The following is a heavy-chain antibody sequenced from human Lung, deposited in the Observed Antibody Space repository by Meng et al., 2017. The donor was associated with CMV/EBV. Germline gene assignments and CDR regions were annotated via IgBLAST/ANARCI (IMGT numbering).Heavy chain of an antibody. CDR3: ARDLYNSYSTSTDYYPYYFDY. J-gene: IGHJ4*02. CDR2: ISRSGDST. V-gene: IGHV3-23*01. Sequence: AQLLESGGHLVQPGGSLRLSCAASGFNFNTYAMTWVRQAPGKGLEWVSAISRSGDSTYYADSVKGRFTISRDNSKNTLYLQMNSLRAEDTAVYYCARDLYNSYSTSTDYYPYYFDYWGQGTLVTVYS. D-gene: IGHD3-22*01. CDR1: GFNFNTYA.